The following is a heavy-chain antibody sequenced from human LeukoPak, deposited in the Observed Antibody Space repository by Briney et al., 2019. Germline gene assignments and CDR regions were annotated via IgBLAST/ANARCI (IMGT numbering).Heavy chain of an antibody. J-gene: IGHJ3*02. CDR2: ISSSSSYI. Sequence: SGGSLRLSCAASGFTFSGYTMNWVRQAPGKGLEWVSSISSSSSYIYYADSVKGRFTISRDNAKNSLYLQMNSLRAEDTAVYYCARGLQIVVVITTDEQDAFDIWGQGTMVTVSS. CDR3: ARGLQIVVVITTDEQDAFDI. V-gene: IGHV3-21*01. CDR1: GFTFSGYT. D-gene: IGHD3-22*01.